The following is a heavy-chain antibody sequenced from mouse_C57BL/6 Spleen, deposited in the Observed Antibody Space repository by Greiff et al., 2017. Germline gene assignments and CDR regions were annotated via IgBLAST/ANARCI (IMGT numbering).Heavy chain of an antibody. D-gene: IGHD2-1*01. CDR1: GYTFTSYW. J-gene: IGHJ1*03. Sequence: QVQLQQSGAELAKPGASVELSCKASGYTFTSYWMHWVKQRPGQGLEWIGYINPSSGYTKYNQKFKDKATLTADKSSSTAYMQLSSLTYEDSAVYYCAKNYGNSYWYFDVWGTGTTVTVSS. CDR3: AKNYGNSYWYFDV. V-gene: IGHV1-7*01. CDR2: INPSSGYT.